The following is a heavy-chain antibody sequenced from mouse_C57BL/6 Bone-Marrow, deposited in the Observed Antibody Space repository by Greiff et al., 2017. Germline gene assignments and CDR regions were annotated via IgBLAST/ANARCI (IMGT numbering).Heavy chain of an antibody. CDR1: GYTFTDYE. CDR2: IVPETGGT. J-gene: IGHJ2*01. CDR3: TREGDYDYDYFDY. Sequence: QVQLKQSGAELVRPGASVTLSCKASGYTFTDYEMHWVKQTPVHGLEWIGAIVPETGGTAYNQKFKGKAILTADTSSSTAYMELRSLTSEDSAVYYCTREGDYDYDYFDYWGQGTTLTVSS. V-gene: IGHV1-15*01. D-gene: IGHD2-4*01.